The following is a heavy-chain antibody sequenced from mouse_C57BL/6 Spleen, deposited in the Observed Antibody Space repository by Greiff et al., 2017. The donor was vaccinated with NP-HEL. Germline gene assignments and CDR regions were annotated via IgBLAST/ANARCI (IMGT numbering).Heavy chain of an antibody. J-gene: IGHJ4*01. CDR3: AICDYDEGDYYAMDY. D-gene: IGHD2-4*01. CDR1: GYTFTSYW. Sequence: QVQLQQSGAELVKPGASVKLSCKASGYTFTSYWMHWVKQRPGRGLEWIGRIDPSDSDTNYNQKFKGKATLTVDKSSSTAYMQLSSLTSEDSAVYYCAICDYDEGDYYAMDYWGQGTSVTVSS. V-gene: IGHV1-74*01. CDR2: IDPSDSDT.